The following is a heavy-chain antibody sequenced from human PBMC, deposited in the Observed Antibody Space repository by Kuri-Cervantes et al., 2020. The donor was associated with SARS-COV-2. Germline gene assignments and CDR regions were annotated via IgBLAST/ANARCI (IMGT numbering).Heavy chain of an antibody. Sequence: SETLSLTCTVSGDSNSSNYWSWIRQTPGKGLEWVGYIYYSGSTNYNRSLKSRVTMSVDTSKNQFSLKLSSVTAADTAVYYCSRSYDSSGSDAFDIWGQGTMVTVSS. CDR1: GDSNSSNY. V-gene: IGHV4-59*08. CDR3: SRSYDSSGSDAFDI. CDR2: IYYSGST. D-gene: IGHD3-22*01. J-gene: IGHJ3*02.